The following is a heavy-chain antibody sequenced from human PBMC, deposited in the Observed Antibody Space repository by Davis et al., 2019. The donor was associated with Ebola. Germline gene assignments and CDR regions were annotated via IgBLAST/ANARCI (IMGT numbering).Heavy chain of an antibody. CDR2: IWYDGSDK. CDR1: GFTFSNYG. Sequence: GESLKISCAASGFTFSNYGMHWVRQAPGKGLEWVSVIWYDGSDKYYADSVKGRFTISRDNSKNTLNLQMNSLRAEDTAVYYCAKVSGSFDYWGQGTLVTVSS. J-gene: IGHJ4*02. D-gene: IGHD3-10*01. CDR3: AKVSGSFDY. V-gene: IGHV3-33*03.